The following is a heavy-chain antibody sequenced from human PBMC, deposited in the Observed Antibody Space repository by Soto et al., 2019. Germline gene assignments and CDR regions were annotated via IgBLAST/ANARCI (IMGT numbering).Heavy chain of an antibody. Sequence: ASVTVSCKASGYTFICPGITGVRPAPGQGLEWMGWISAYNGNTNYAQKLQGRVTMTTDTSTSTAYMELRSLRSDDTAVYYCAKGSSSGRWRYFDYWGQGTLVTVSS. CDR3: AKGSSSGRWRYFDY. J-gene: IGHJ4*02. V-gene: IGHV1-18*01. CDR2: ISAYNGNT. CDR1: GYTFICPG. D-gene: IGHD6-19*01.